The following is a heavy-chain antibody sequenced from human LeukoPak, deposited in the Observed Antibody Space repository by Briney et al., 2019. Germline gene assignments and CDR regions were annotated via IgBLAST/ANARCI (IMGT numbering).Heavy chain of an antibody. CDR2: IRSKAYDEST. D-gene: IGHD6-13*01. Sequence: GGSLRLSCTASGFTFGDYAMRWFRQAPGKGVEWVGFIRSKAYDESTQYAASVKGRFSISRDDSKSIAYLHMNSLKTEDSAVYYCTRDSRIAAVYYFEYWGQGTLVTVSS. CDR3: TRDSRIAAVYYFEY. V-gene: IGHV3-49*03. CDR1: GFTFGDYA. J-gene: IGHJ4*02.